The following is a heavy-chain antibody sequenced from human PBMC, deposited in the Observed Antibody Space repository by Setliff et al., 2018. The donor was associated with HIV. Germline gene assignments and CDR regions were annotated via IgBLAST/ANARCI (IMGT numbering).Heavy chain of an antibody. V-gene: IGHV1-8*02. CDR3: ARVPLPGGWYVYFDY. Sequence: GASVKVSCKASGYTFTSYDINWVRQATGQGLEWMGWMNPNSGNTGYAQKFQGRVTMTRNTSISTAYMERSSLRSEDTAVYYCARVPLPGGWYVYFDYWGQGTLVTVAS. CDR1: GYTFTSYD. CDR2: MNPNSGNT. D-gene: IGHD6-19*01. J-gene: IGHJ4*02.